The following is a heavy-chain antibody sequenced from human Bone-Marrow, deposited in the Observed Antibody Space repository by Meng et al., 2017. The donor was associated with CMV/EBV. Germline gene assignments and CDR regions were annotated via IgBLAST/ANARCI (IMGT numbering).Heavy chain of an antibody. CDR2: INPNSGGT. CDR1: FTGYY. D-gene: IGHD3-10*01. Sequence: FTGYYMHWVRQAPGQGLEWMGWINPNSGGTNYAQKFQGRVTMTRDTSISTAYMELSRLRSDDTAVYYCARDRVYYGSGSYYSTWFDPWGQGTLVTVSS. J-gene: IGHJ5*02. V-gene: IGHV1-2*02. CDR3: ARDRVYYGSGSYYSTWFDP.